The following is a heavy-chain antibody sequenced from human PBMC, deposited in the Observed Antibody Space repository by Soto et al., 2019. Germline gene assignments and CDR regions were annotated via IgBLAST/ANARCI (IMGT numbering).Heavy chain of an antibody. V-gene: IGHV1-2*02. J-gene: IGHJ4*02. Sequence: ASVEVSCKTSGNTLTSFDIHWVLQAPGQGLEWVGRLSPTTGGTNYARHFQGRVTVTWDMSTFTAYMELSSLIYEDTAVYYCARPPGYVTDWYYFDTWGQGTQVTVSS. D-gene: IGHD3-9*01. CDR1: GNTLTSFD. CDR3: ARPPGYVTDWYYFDT. CDR2: LSPTTGGT.